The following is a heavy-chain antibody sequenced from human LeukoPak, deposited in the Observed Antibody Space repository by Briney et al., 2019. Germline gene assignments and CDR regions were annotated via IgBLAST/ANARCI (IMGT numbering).Heavy chain of an antibody. V-gene: IGHV3-30*04. CDR1: GFSFVNFE. CDR3: ARDLRAGAPDYFDA. D-gene: IGHD1-14*01. CDR2: TSSDQSIK. J-gene: IGHJ4*02. Sequence: GGSLRLSFTASGFSFVNFEIHWVRQAPGKGLEWVAVTSSDQSIKIYTDSVKGRFTISRDNSKNTLYLEMNSLRIDDTAVYFCARDLRAGAPDYFDASGQGTLATVSS.